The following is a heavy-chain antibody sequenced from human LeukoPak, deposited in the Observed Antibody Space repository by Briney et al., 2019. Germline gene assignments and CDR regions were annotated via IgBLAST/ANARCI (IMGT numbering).Heavy chain of an antibody. Sequence: SETLSLTCTASRDSISSRSYYWGWIRQPPGKGLEWIGGISFSGNTYYNPSLKSRVTISVDTSKNQFSLKLSSVTAADTAIYYCARPCSSSWYSNGFDVWGQGTMVTVSS. D-gene: IGHD6-13*01. J-gene: IGHJ3*01. CDR2: ISFSGNT. CDR3: ARPCSSSWYSNGFDV. CDR1: RDSISSRSYY. V-gene: IGHV4-39*01.